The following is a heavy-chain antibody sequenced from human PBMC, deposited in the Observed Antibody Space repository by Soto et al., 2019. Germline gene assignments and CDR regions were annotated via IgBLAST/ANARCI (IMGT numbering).Heavy chain of an antibody. Sequence: QVQVVQSGAEVKKPGASVKVSCKASGYTFTTYYIHWVRQAPGQGLEWMGVINPSGGSINYAQKCQGRVTMTRDTSTSTVYMELSSLRSEDTAVYSCARDRGRGGSYYIYFYGMDVWGQGTTVTVSS. J-gene: IGHJ6*02. CDR2: INPSGGSI. V-gene: IGHV1-46*01. D-gene: IGHD1-26*01. CDR3: ARDRGRGGSYYIYFYGMDV. CDR1: GYTFTTYY.